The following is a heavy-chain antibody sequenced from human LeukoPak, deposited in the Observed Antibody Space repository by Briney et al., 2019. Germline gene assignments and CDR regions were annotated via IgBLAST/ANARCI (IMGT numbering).Heavy chain of an antibody. CDR2: IHNSRSTI. CDR3: ARGGDGYCSGGSCYSGVYYGMDV. D-gene: IGHD2-15*01. J-gene: IGHJ6*02. CDR1: RFIFSDYY. V-gene: IGHV3-11*01. Sequence: AGSLRPSGAASRFIFSDYYKSCHSQASRDELPWDSYIHNSRSTIYYANSVRGRFTIQRVNAKKSTYLQVYSLRAEDTAVYYCARGGDGYCSGGSCYSGVYYGMDVWGQGTTVTVSS.